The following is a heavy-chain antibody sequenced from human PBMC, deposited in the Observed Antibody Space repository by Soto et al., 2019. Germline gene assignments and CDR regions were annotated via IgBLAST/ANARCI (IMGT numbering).Heavy chain of an antibody. CDR2: IYNNRSF. Sequence: KPSETLSLTCTVSGGSVSSGSFYWSWIRQPPGKGLEWVGFIYNNRSFNYNPSLKSRVTISVATSKHQFSLKLSSVTAADTAVYYCARVPLDYSNSHYFDFWGQGVLVTVSS. CDR1: GGSVSSGSFY. CDR3: ARVPLDYSNSHYFDF. J-gene: IGHJ4*02. D-gene: IGHD6-6*01. V-gene: IGHV4-61*01.